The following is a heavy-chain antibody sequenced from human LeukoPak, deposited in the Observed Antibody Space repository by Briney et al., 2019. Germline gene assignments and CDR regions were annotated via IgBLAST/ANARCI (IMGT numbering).Heavy chain of an antibody. D-gene: IGHD3-9*01. V-gene: IGHV3-9*03. Sequence: GGSLRLSCAASGFTFDDYAMHWVRQAPGKGLEWVSGISWNSGSIGYADSVKGRFTISRDNAKNSLYLQMNSLRAEDMALYYCAKDRYFDWLSYGGFDYWGQGTLVTVSS. J-gene: IGHJ4*02. CDR2: ISWNSGSI. CDR3: AKDRYFDWLSYGGFDY. CDR1: GFTFDDYA.